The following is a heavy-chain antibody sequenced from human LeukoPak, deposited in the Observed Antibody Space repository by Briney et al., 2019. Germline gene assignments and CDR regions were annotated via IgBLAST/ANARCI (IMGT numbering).Heavy chain of an antibody. Sequence: GGSLRLSCAASGFTFSSYAMSWVRQAPGKGLEWVSAISGSGGSTYYADSVKGRFTISRDNAKNSLYLQMNSLRAEDTAVYYCARGVGATTLHFDYWGQGTLVTVSS. V-gene: IGHV3-23*01. CDR2: ISGSGGST. CDR1: GFTFSSYA. CDR3: ARGVGATTLHFDY. D-gene: IGHD1-26*01. J-gene: IGHJ4*02.